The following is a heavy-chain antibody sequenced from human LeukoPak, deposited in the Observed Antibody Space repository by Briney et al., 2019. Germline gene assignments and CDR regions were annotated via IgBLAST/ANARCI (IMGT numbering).Heavy chain of an antibody. CDR2: ISGSSSNT. J-gene: IGHJ3*02. Sequence: ASVKVSCKAYGYTFMSHGISWVRQAPGQGLEWMGWISGSSSNTNYAQRLQGRVTMTTDTSTTTAYMELRSLRSDDTAVYYCARATGAWGHDGFDIWGQGTMVTVSS. CDR1: GYTFMSHG. CDR3: ARATGAWGHDGFDI. D-gene: IGHD3-16*01. V-gene: IGHV1-18*01.